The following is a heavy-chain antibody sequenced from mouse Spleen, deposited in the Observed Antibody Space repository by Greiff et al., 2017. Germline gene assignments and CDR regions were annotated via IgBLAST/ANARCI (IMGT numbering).Heavy chain of an antibody. CDR1: GYTFTDYN. CDR2: INPNNGGT. CDR3: ARSDYDAGYAMDY. V-gene: IGHV1-22*01. Sequence: VQLQQSGPELVKPGASVKMSCKASGYTFTDYNMHWVKQSHGKSLEWIGYINPNNGGTSYNQKFKGKATLTVNKSSSTAYMELRSLTSEDSAVYYCARSDYDAGYAMDYWGQGTSVTVSS. J-gene: IGHJ4*01. D-gene: IGHD2-4*01.